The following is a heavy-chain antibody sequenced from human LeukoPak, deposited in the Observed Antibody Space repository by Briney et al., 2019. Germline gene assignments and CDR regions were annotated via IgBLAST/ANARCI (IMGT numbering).Heavy chain of an antibody. V-gene: IGHV3-30*04. D-gene: IGHD5-12*01. Sequence: GGSLRLSCVASGIDFKVYEMHWVRQSPGKGLEWVALISDNGLRTNYAESLKGRFIVSRDDTKNTMDLQMNDLRVEDTGVYFCARERRGYGYGTLDPWGQGTLVTVSS. J-gene: IGHJ5*02. CDR2: ISDNGLRT. CDR1: GIDFKVYE. CDR3: ARERRGYGYGTLDP.